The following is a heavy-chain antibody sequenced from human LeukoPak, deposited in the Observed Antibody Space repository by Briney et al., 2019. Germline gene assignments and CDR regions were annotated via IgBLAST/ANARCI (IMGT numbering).Heavy chain of an antibody. Sequence: EASVKVSCKASGGTFSSYAISWVRQAPGQGLEWMGRIIPILGIANYAQKFQGRVTITADKSTSTAYMELSSLRSEDTAVYYCARPEASRTRHIVVVTAIHHDAFDIWGQGTMVTVSS. CDR3: ARPEASRTRHIVVVTAIHHDAFDI. CDR2: IIPILGIA. CDR1: GGTFSSYA. J-gene: IGHJ3*02. V-gene: IGHV1-69*04. D-gene: IGHD2-21*02.